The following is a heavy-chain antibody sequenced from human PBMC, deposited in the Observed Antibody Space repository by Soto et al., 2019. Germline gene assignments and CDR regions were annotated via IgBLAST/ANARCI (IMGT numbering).Heavy chain of an antibody. D-gene: IGHD4-17*01. V-gene: IGHV3-15*01. Sequence: EVQLVESGGDLVKPGGSLRLSCAASEFTFANAWISWVRQAPGKGLEWVGRIKSKADGGTTDYAAPVKGRFTISRDESQNTLYLQMNSLKTEDTAVYSCTSVYYGHWGQGTLVTVSS. CDR3: TSVYYGH. CDR2: IKSKADGGTT. CDR1: EFTFANAW. J-gene: IGHJ4*02.